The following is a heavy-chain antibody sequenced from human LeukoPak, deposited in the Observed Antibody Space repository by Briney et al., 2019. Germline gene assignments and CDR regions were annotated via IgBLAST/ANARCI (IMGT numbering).Heavy chain of an antibody. Sequence: GGSLRLSCAASGFTFSNFGMSWVRQGPGKGLDCVSTISASGVNTYYAGSVMGRFTISRDNSKNTLYLEMNSLRGEDTAVYYCARSVEGYCSGDNCYYYYYYMDVWGKGTTVTISS. CDR3: ARSVEGYCSGDNCYYYYYYMDV. V-gene: IGHV3-23*01. J-gene: IGHJ6*03. CDR1: GFTFSNFG. CDR2: ISASGVNT. D-gene: IGHD2-15*01.